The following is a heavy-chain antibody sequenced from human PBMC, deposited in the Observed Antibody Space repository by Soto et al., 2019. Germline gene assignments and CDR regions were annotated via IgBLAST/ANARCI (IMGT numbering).Heavy chain of an antibody. CDR2: VYYTGST. CDR3: ARSIAVPSGHIDH. Sequence: QVQLRESGPGLVKPSETLSLTCRVSGGSMSGYYWSWVRLAPGKGLEWIGYVYYTGSTNYNPSLQSRVSISVDTSNKHFSPSLSLVTAADTAVYFCARSIAVPSGHIDHWGQGIRVTISS. CDR1: GGSMSGYY. J-gene: IGHJ4*02. D-gene: IGHD6-6*01. V-gene: IGHV4-59*01.